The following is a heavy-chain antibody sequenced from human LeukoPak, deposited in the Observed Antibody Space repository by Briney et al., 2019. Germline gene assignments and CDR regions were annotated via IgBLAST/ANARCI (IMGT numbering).Heavy chain of an antibody. V-gene: IGHV3-11*01. J-gene: IGHJ4*02. CDR1: GFTFSDYY. CDR3: ARETIKYSSKYFRYFDY. D-gene: IGHD6-13*01. CDR2: ISSSGSTI. Sequence: PGGSLRLYCAASGFTFSDYYMSWIRQAPGKGLEWVSYISSSGSTIYYADSVKGRFTISRDNANNSLYLQMNSLRAEDTAVYYCARETIKYSSKYFRYFDYWGQGTLVTVSS.